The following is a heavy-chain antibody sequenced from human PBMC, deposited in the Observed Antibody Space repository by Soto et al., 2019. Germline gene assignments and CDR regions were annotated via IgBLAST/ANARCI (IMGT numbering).Heavy chain of an antibody. CDR3: ARYSSSSNWFDP. CDR1: GYTYTSNG. D-gene: IGHD6-6*01. J-gene: IGHJ5*02. V-gene: IGHV1-18*01. Sequence: TSVKVSCKDSGYTYTSNGSSWVRQAPGQGLEWMGWISAYNGNTNYAQKLQGRVTMTTDTSTSTAYMELRSLRSDDTAVYYCARYSSSSNWFDPWGQGTLVTVS. CDR2: ISAYNGNT.